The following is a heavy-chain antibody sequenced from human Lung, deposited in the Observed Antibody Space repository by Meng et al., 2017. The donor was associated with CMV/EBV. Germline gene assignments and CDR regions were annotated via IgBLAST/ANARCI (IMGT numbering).Heavy chain of an antibody. CDR1: GFTFNNAW. CDR3: TTNGARGSSALY. Sequence: VQRVVSGGDLLKPGGFLRLSCAASGFTFNNAWMTWVRQAPGKGLEWVGRNKSKADGGTTDYASPVKGRFTISRDDSKNTLYLQMNSLKIEDTAVYYCTTNGARGSSALYWGQGTLVTVSS. D-gene: IGHD6-6*01. V-gene: IGHV3-15*01. CDR2: NKSKADGGTT. J-gene: IGHJ4*02.